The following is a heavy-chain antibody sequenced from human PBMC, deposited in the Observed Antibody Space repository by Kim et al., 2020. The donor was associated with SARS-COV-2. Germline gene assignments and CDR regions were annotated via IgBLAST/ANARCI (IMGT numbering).Heavy chain of an antibody. J-gene: IGHJ4*02. CDR3: ARWTSTSYY. CDR2: GTDN. D-gene: IGHD2-2*01. V-gene: IGHV3-7*01. Sequence: GTDNHYVDSVKGRFTIFRDNAKNSLYLQMNSLRAEDTAVYYCARWTSTSYYWGQGTLVTVSS.